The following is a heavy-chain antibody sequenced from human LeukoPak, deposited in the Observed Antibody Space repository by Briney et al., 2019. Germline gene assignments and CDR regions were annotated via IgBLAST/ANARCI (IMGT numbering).Heavy chain of an antibody. Sequence: GGSLRLSCAASGFTFSSYGMHWVRQAPGKGLEWVAVIWYDGSNKYYADSVKGRFTISRDNSKNTLYLQMNSLRAEDTAVYYCAKDHHFGASYFDYWGQGTLVTVSS. J-gene: IGHJ4*02. CDR1: GFTFSSYG. CDR2: IWYDGSNK. D-gene: IGHD3-3*01. CDR3: AKDHHFGASYFDY. V-gene: IGHV3-30*02.